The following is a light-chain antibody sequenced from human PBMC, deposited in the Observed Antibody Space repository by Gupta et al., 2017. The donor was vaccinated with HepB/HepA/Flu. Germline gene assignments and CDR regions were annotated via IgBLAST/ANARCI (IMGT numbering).Light chain of an antibody. Sequence: QSVLTQPPSASGTPGQRVTFSCSGSSSNIGSNTVHWYRQFPGTAPTLLMYSNNQRPSGVPDRFSGSKSGTSASLAISGLQAEDEADYYCATWDDSLNGVVFGGGTKLTVL. V-gene: IGLV1-44*01. CDR2: SNN. J-gene: IGLJ2*01. CDR3: ATWDDSLNGVV. CDR1: SSNIGSNT.